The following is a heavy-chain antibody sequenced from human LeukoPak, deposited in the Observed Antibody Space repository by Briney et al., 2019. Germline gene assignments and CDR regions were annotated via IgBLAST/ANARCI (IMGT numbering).Heavy chain of an antibody. CDR3: AREGLKSAYNPLGY. CDR2: IKQSENT. D-gene: IGHD5-24*01. J-gene: IGHJ4*02. Sequence: SETLSLTCAVYGGSFSAYYWTWVRQPPGMGLEWIGEIKQSENTNYNPSLKSRVTISIDPSKNQISLKLTSVTAADTAVYYCAREGLKSAYNPLGYWGQGTLVTVSS. V-gene: IGHV4-34*01. CDR1: GGSFSAYY.